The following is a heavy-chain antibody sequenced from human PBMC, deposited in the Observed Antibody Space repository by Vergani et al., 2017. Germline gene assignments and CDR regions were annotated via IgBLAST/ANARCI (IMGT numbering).Heavy chain of an antibody. CDR2: INHSGCT. D-gene: IGHD3-10*01. Sequence: QVQLQQWGAGLLKPSETLSLTCAVYGGSFSCYYWSWIRQPPGKGLEWIGEINHSGCTNYNPSLKSRVTISVDTSKNQFSLKLSSVTAADTAVYYCAREEYYYGAGRGWTHDYWGQGTLVTVSS. CDR3: AREEYYYGAGRGWTHDY. V-gene: IGHV4-34*01. J-gene: IGHJ4*02. CDR1: GGSFSCYY.